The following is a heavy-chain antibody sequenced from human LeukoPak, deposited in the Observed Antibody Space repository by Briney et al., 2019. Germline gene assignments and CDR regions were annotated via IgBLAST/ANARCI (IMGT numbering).Heavy chain of an antibody. CDR1: GYTFTGYY. D-gene: IGHD3-22*01. CDR2: INPNSGDT. CDR3: ARDTWDYEIGGFSY. V-gene: IGHV1-2*02. Sequence: ASVKVSCKASGYTFTGYYMHWVRQAPGQGLEWMGWINPNSGDTNYAQKFQGRVTMTRDTSISTAYMELSRLRSDDTAMYYCARDTWDYEIGGFSYWGQGTLVTVSS. J-gene: IGHJ4*02.